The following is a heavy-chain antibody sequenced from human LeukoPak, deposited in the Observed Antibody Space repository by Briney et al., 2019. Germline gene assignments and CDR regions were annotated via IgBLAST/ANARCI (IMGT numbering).Heavy chain of an antibody. D-gene: IGHD3-9*01. CDR2: IYYSGST. V-gene: IGHV4-39*01. Sequence: SETLSLTCSVSGGSISSSSYYWGWIRQPPGKGLEWIGSIYYSGSTYYNPSLKSRVTISVDTSENQFSLKLSSVTAADTAVYYCASALRYFDWFPEAPYYYYYMDVWGKGTTVTVSS. CDR1: GGSISSSSYY. CDR3: ASALRYFDWFPEAPYYYYYMDV. J-gene: IGHJ6*03.